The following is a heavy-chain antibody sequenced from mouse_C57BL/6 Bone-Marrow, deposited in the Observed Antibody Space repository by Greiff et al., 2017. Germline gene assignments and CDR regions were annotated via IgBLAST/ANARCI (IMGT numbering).Heavy chain of an antibody. CDR1: GFTFSSYG. CDR3: ARHERIYYGNYGYAMDY. CDR2: ISSGGSYT. V-gene: IGHV5-6*01. D-gene: IGHD2-1*01. Sequence: EVQRVESGGDLVKPGGSLKLSCAASGFTFSSYGMSWVRQTPDKRLEWVATISSGGSYTYYPDSVKGRFTISRDNAKNTLYLQMSSLKSEDTAMYYCARHERIYYGNYGYAMDYWGQGTSVTVSS. J-gene: IGHJ4*01.